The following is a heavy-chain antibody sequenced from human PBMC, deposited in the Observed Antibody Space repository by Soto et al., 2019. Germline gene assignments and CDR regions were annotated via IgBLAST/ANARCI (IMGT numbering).Heavy chain of an antibody. Sequence: EVQLLESGGGLVQPGGSLRLSCAASGFTFSSYAMSWVRQAPGKGLEWVSAISGSGGSTYYADSVKGRFTISRDNSKNTLYLQMNSLRAEDTAVYYCATGDGGVSSSWGYWGPGTLVTVSS. CDR2: ISGSGGST. J-gene: IGHJ4*02. V-gene: IGHV3-23*01. CDR1: GFTFSSYA. CDR3: ATGDGGVSSSWGY. D-gene: IGHD6-13*01.